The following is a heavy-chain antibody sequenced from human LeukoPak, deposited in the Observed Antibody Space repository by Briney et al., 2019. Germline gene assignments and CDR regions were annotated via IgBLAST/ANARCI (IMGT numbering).Heavy chain of an antibody. D-gene: IGHD6-13*01. J-gene: IGHJ3*02. V-gene: IGHV3-30*02. CDR3: AKPFSEQLHAFDI. CDR1: GFTFSSYA. CDR2: IRYDGSNK. Sequence: PGRSLRLSCAASGFTFSSYAMHWVRQAPGKGLEWVAFIRYDGSNKYYADSVKGRFTISRDNSKNTLYLQMNSLRAEDTAVYYCAKPFSEQLHAFDIWGQGTMVTVSS.